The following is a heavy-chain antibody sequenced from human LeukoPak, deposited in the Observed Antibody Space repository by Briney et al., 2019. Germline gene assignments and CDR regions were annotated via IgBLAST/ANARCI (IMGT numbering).Heavy chain of an antibody. Sequence: GASVKVSCKASGYTFTVYYMHGVRQAPGQGLEWMGWINPNSGGTNYAQNFQGRVTMTRDTSISTAYMELSRLRSDDTAVYYCARDGNWGSLRGAFDIWGQGTMVTVSS. CDR2: INPNSGGT. J-gene: IGHJ3*02. V-gene: IGHV1-2*02. D-gene: IGHD7-27*01. CDR1: GYTFTVYY. CDR3: ARDGNWGSLRGAFDI.